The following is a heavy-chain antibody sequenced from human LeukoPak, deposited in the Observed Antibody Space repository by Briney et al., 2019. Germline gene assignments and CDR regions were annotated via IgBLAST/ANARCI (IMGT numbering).Heavy chain of an antibody. CDR2: ISYDGSNK. CDR3: ARSGYYYGMDV. Sequence: PGGSLRLSCAASGFTFSSYAMHWVRQAPGKGLEWVAVISYDGSNKYYADSVKGRFTISRDNSKNTLYLQMNSLRAEDTAVYYCARSGYYYGMDVWGQGTTVTVSS. V-gene: IGHV3-30-3*01. J-gene: IGHJ6*02. D-gene: IGHD3-3*01. CDR1: GFTFSSYA.